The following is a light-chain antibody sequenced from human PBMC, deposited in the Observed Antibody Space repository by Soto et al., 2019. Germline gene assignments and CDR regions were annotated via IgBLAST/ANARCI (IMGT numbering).Light chain of an antibody. CDR3: SSYAGINNLGG. V-gene: IGLV2-8*01. Sequence: QSALTQPPSASGSPGQSVTISCTGTSSDVGGYKYVSWYQQHPGKAPKLMIFEVNKRPSGVPDRFSGSKSGNTASLTVSGLQAEDEADYYCSSYAGINNLGGFGPATKVTVL. J-gene: IGLJ1*01. CDR2: EVN. CDR1: SSDVGGYKY.